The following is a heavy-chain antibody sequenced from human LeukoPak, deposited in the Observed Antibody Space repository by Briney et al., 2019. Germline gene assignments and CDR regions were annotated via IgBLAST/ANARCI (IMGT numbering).Heavy chain of an antibody. CDR1: GFTFSSYG. CDR3: ARDTWELLPDTLDY. D-gene: IGHD1-26*01. J-gene: IGHJ4*02. V-gene: IGHV3-30*02. Sequence: GGSLRLSCAASGFTFSSYGMHWVRQAPGKGLEWVAFIRYDGSNKYYADSVKGRFTISRDNSKNTLYLQMNSLRAEDTAVYYCARDTWELLPDTLDYWGQGTLVTVSS. CDR2: IRYDGSNK.